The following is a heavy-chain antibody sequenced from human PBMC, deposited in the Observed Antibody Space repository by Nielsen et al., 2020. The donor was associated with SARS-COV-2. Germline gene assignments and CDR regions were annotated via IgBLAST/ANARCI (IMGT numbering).Heavy chain of an antibody. D-gene: IGHD3-3*01. V-gene: IGHV1-58*01. J-gene: IGHJ6*02. Sequence: SVNFSCKASGFTFTSSAVQWVRQARGQRLEWIGWIVVGSGNTNYAQKFQERVTITRDMSTSTAYMELSSLRSEDTAVYYCARGGVRFLEWSDPSAGMDVWGQGTTVTVSS. CDR1: GFTFTSSA. CDR3: ARGGVRFLEWSDPSAGMDV. CDR2: IVVGSGNT.